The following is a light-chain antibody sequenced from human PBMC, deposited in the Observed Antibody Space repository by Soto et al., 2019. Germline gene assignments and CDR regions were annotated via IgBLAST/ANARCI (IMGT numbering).Light chain of an antibody. Sequence: DIQMTQSPSSLSASVGDRVTITCRASQGISNSLAWYQQKPGKAPKLLIYAASTLQSGVPSRFXXXXXXXXXXXXXSSLQPEDVATYYCQKYYSAPRTFGQGTKVEIK. CDR2: AAS. CDR3: QKYYSAPRT. V-gene: IGKV1-27*01. J-gene: IGKJ1*01. CDR1: QGISNS.